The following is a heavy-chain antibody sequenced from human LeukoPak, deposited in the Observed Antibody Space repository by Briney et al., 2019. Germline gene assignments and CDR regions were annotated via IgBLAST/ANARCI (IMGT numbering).Heavy chain of an antibody. Sequence: GASVKVSCKASGVTFSSYAISWVRQAPGQGLEWVGGIIPIFGTANYAQKFQGRVTMTRDTSTSTVYMELSSLRSEDTAVYYCARDKERYLPRTPFYWGQGTLVTVSS. CDR1: GVTFSSYA. CDR2: IIPIFGTA. V-gene: IGHV1-69*05. J-gene: IGHJ4*02. D-gene: IGHD1-1*01. CDR3: ARDKERYLPRTPFY.